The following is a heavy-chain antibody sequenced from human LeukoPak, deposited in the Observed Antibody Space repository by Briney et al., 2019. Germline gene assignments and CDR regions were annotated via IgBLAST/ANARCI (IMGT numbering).Heavy chain of an antibody. V-gene: IGHV4-34*01. Sequence: SETLSLTCAVYGGSFSGYYWSWIRQPPGKGLEWIGEINHSGSTNYNPSLKSRVTISVDTSKNQFSLKLSSVTAADTAVYYCARHNWNDFYYMDVWGKGTTVTASS. CDR1: GGSFSGYY. CDR2: INHSGST. J-gene: IGHJ6*03. D-gene: IGHD1-20*01. CDR3: ARHNWNDFYYMDV.